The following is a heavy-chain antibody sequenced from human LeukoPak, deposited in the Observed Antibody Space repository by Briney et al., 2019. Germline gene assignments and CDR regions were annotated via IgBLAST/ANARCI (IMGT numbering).Heavy chain of an antibody. J-gene: IGHJ6*04. CDR2: ISSSSSYI. Sequence: GGSLRLSCAASGFTFSSYSMNWVRQAPGKGLEWVSSISSSSSYIYYADSVKGRFTISRDNAKNSLYLQMNSPRAEDTAVYYCARDGSSWYKNGMDVWGKGTTVTVSS. D-gene: IGHD6-13*01. V-gene: IGHV3-21*01. CDR1: GFTFSSYS. CDR3: ARDGSSWYKNGMDV.